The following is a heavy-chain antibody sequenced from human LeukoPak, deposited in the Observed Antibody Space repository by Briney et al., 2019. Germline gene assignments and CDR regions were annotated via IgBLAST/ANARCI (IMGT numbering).Heavy chain of an antibody. CDR2: IIPSGGST. V-gene: IGHV1-46*01. D-gene: IGHD3-10*01. Sequence: EASVKVSCKASGYTFSDYHMHWVRQAPGQGLEWMGRIIPSGGSTTYAQKLQGRVTMTTDTSTSTAYMELRSLRSDDTAVYYCARDLRYGSGSYLDYWGQGTLVTVSS. J-gene: IGHJ4*02. CDR1: GYTFSDYH. CDR3: ARDLRYGSGSYLDY.